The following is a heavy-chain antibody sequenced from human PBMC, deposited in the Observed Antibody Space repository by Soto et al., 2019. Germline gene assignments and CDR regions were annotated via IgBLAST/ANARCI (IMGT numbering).Heavy chain of an antibody. CDR2: INHSGST. D-gene: IGHD3-10*01. CDR3: ARGGGVTMVRVLDY. CDR1: GGSFGGYY. V-gene: IGHV4-34*01. J-gene: IGHJ4*02. Sequence: SETLSLTCAVYGGSFGGYYWSWIRQPPGKGLEWIGEINHSGSTNYNPSLKSRVTISVDTSKNQFSLRLSSVTAADTAVYYCARGGGVTMVRVLDYWGQGTLVTVSS.